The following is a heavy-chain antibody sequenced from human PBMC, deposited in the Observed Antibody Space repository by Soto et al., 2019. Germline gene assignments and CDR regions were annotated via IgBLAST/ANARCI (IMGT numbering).Heavy chain of an antibody. D-gene: IGHD2-21*02. J-gene: IGHJ3*02. Sequence: QVQLVQSGAEVKKPGSSVKVSCKASAGTFSSYTISWVRQAPGQGLEWMGRIIPILGIANYAQKFQGRVTITADKSTSTAYMELSSLRSEDTAVYYCARDGYCGGDCYRAFDIWGQGTMVTVSS. CDR2: IIPILGIA. V-gene: IGHV1-69*08. CDR3: ARDGYCGGDCYRAFDI. CDR1: AGTFSSYT.